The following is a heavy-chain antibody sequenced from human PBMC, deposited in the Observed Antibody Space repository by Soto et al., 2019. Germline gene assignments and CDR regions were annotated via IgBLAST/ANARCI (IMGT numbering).Heavy chain of an antibody. CDR2: LDYEEGER. V-gene: IGHV1-24*01. J-gene: IGHJ4*02. Sequence: GASVKVSCKVSGTSLSGLPMHWVRQAPGKGLEWMGSLDYEEGERSFAHRFQGRLTVTEDTSTDTVYMELSSLMSEDTAVYYCAAGVTTFDYWGQGTLVTVSS. CDR1: GTSLSGLP. CDR3: AAGVTTFDY. D-gene: IGHD4-17*01.